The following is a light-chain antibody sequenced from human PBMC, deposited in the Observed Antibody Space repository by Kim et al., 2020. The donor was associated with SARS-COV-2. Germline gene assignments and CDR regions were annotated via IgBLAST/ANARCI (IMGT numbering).Light chain of an antibody. Sequence: IQMTQSPSTLSASVGDRVTITCRASQSVDAWLAWYQQKPGKAPRLLIYKTSNLQRGVPSRFSGSGSGTQFTLTISSLQPDDFATYYCQQYYSFWTFGQGTKVDIK. CDR1: QSVDAW. V-gene: IGKV1-5*03. CDR3: QQYYSFWT. CDR2: KTS. J-gene: IGKJ1*01.